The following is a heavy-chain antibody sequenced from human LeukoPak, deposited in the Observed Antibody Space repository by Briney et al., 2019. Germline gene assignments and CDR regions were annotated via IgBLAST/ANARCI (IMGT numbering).Heavy chain of an antibody. V-gene: IGHV3-7*01. CDR1: GFTFSSYW. CDR2: IKQDGSEK. J-gene: IGHJ4*02. CDR3: ARESPPYDYGDYVDY. Sequence: PGGSLRLSCAASGFTFSSYWRSWVRQAPGKGLEWVANIKQDGSEKYYVDSVKGRFTISRDNAKNSLYLQMNSLRAEDTAVYYCARESPPYDYGDYVDYWGQGTLVTVSS. D-gene: IGHD4-17*01.